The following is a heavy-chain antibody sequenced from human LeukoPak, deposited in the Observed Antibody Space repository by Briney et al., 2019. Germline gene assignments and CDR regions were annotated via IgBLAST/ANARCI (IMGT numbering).Heavy chain of an antibody. Sequence: GGSLRLSCAASGFTFSSYSMNRVRQAPGKGLEWVSYISSSSSTIYYADSVKGRFTISRDKAKNSLYLQMNSLRAEDTAVYYCAREYCSSTSCLYDYWGQGTLVTVSS. D-gene: IGHD2-2*01. V-gene: IGHV3-48*01. CDR1: GFTFSSYS. J-gene: IGHJ4*02. CDR2: ISSSSSTI. CDR3: AREYCSSTSCLYDY.